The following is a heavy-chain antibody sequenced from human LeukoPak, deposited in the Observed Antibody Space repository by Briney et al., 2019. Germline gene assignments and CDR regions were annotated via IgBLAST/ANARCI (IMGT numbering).Heavy chain of an antibody. D-gene: IGHD6-13*01. CDR3: VKVRSGAAAVGGD. J-gene: IGHJ4*02. CDR1: GFSFSSYS. CDR2: ISSSSIYI. Sequence: GGSLRLSCAASGFSFSSYSMNWVRQAPGKGLEWVSSISSSSIYIFYSNSVKGRFTISRDNAKNSLYLQVNSLRADDTAVYYCVKVRSGAAAVGGDWGRGTLVTVSS. V-gene: IGHV3-21*01.